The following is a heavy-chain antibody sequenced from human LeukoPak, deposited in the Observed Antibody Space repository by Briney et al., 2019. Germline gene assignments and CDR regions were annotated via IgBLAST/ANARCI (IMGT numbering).Heavy chain of an antibody. CDR1: GYSFTNYW. CDR2: IYPSDSDA. Sequence: PGESLKISCKGSGYSFTNYWIGWVRQMPGKGLEWMGIIYPSDSDARYSPSFQGQVTISADKSISTAYLQWSGLKASDTAMYYCASAGISASFDHWGRGTLVTVSS. CDR3: ASAGISASFDH. V-gene: IGHV5-51*01. J-gene: IGHJ2*01. D-gene: IGHD3-10*01.